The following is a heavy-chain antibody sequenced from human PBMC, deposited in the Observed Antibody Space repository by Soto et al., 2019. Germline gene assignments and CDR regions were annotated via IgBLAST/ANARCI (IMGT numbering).Heavy chain of an antibody. CDR3: ARVGYCSGGCCYSWLDP. J-gene: IGHJ5*02. D-gene: IGHD2-15*01. CDR1: GYIFTNYN. V-gene: IGHV1-8*01. CDR2: MNPNSGNT. Sequence: QVQLVQSGAEVKKPGASVKVSCKASGYIFTNYNINWVRQATGQGLEWMGWMNPNSGNTDYAQKFQGRVTMTRDTSIRTAYLELSSLRSDDTGVYYCARVGYCSGGCCYSWLDPWGQGTLVTVSS.